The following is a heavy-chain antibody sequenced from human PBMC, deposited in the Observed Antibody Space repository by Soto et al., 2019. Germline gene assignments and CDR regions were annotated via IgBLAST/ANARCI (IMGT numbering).Heavy chain of an antibody. J-gene: IGHJ6*02. CDR1: GFTFSSYG. D-gene: IGHD3-10*01. Sequence: GGSLRLSCAASGFTFSSYGMHWVRQAPGKGLVWVAVISSDGSSKCYADSVKGRFTISRDNAKNTLYLQMNTLRVEDTAVYYCARDRYFGSDLKAYGMDVWGQGTTVTVSS. V-gene: IGHV3-30*03. CDR3: ARDRYFGSDLKAYGMDV. CDR2: ISSDGSSK.